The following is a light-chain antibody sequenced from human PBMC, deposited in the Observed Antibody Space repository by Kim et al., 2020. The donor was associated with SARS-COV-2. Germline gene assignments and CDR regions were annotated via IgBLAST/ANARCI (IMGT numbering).Light chain of an antibody. CDR1: NIATKS. J-gene: IGLJ3*02. Sequence: PGKKARITCGGNNIATKSVHWYQQKPGQAPMLVIYYDSDRPSGIPERFSGSNFGNTATLTISGVEAGDEGDYHCQVWDTSTDHVVFGGGTQLTVL. CDR2: YDS. V-gene: IGLV3-21*04. CDR3: QVWDTSTDHVV.